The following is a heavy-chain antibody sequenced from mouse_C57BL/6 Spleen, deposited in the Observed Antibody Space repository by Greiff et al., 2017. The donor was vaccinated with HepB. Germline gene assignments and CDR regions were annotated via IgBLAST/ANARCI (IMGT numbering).Heavy chain of an antibody. CDR3: ARDSSGYPPDY. Sequence: VQLQQSGAELVKPGASVKISCKASGYAFSSYWMNWVKQRPGKGLEWIGQIYPGDGDTNYNGKFTGKATLTADKSSSTAYMQLSSLTSEDSAVYFCARDSSGYPPDYWGQGTTLTVSS. CDR2: IYPGDGDT. D-gene: IGHD3-2*02. J-gene: IGHJ2*01. CDR1: GYAFSSYW. V-gene: IGHV1-80*01.